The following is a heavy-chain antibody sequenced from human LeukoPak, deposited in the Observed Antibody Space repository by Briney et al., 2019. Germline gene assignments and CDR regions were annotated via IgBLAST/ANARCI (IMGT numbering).Heavy chain of an antibody. D-gene: IGHD6-13*01. V-gene: IGHV3-7*01. CDR2: MNQDGSEK. CDR1: GFTFSSFW. Sequence: GGSLRLSCAASGFTFSSFWMTWVRQAPGKGLECVANMNQDGSEKDYVDSVKGRFTISRDNAKNSLYLQMNSLRAEDTAVYYCARYSSSWGFDYWGQGTLVTVSS. J-gene: IGHJ4*02. CDR3: ARYSSSWGFDY.